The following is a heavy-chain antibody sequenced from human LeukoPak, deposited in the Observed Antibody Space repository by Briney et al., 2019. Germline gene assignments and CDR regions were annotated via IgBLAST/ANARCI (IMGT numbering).Heavy chain of an antibody. J-gene: IGHJ5*02. Sequence: ASVKVSCKVSGNTFTDLSMNWVRQAPGKGLEWMGGFDPEDVETIYAQKFQGRVTMTEDTSTATAYMDLSSLRPDDTAVYYCARSNIAVRRGDNWFDPWGQGTLVTVSS. CDR2: FDPEDVET. CDR3: ARSNIAVRRGDNWFDP. D-gene: IGHD6-6*01. CDR1: GNTFTDLS. V-gene: IGHV1-24*01.